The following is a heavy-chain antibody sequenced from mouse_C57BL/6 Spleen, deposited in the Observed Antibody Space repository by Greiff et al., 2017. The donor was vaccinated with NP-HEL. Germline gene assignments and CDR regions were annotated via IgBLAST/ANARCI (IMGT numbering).Heavy chain of an antibody. D-gene: IGHD2-2*01. Sequence: QVQLQQSGPELVKPGASVKLSCKASGYTFTSYGINWVKQRPGQGLEWIGWIYPRDGSTKYNGKFKGKATLTVDTSSSTAYMELHSLTSEDSVFYACARSTMVTHGEGRGTGTTVTVAT. CDR3: ARSTMVTHGEG. CDR1: GYTFTSYG. V-gene: IGHV1-85*01. J-gene: IGHJ1*03. CDR2: IYPRDGST.